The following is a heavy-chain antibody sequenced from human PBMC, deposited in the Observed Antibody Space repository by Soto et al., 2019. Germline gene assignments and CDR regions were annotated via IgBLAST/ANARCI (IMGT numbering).Heavy chain of an antibody. V-gene: IGHV1-69*06. Sequence: QVQLVQSGAEVKKPGSSVKVSCKASGGTFSSYAISWVLQSPGQGLEWMGGIIPIFGTANYAQKFQGRVTITADKSTSTAYMELSSLRSEDTAVYYCAQTLVRGVIPPYYYYGMDVWGKGTTVTVSS. CDR3: AQTLVRGVIPPYYYYGMDV. CDR1: GGTFSSYA. CDR2: IIPIFGTA. J-gene: IGHJ6*04. D-gene: IGHD3-10*01.